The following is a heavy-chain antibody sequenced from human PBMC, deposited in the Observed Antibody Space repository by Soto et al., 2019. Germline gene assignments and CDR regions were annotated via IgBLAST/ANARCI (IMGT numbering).Heavy chain of an antibody. J-gene: IGHJ4*02. V-gene: IGHV4-59*01. CDR2: IYYSGST. CDR1: GGSISSYY. D-gene: IGHD3-22*01. CDR3: ASDPYYYDSTS. Sequence: SETLSLTCTVSGGSISSYYWSWIRQPPGKGLEWIGYIYYSGSTNYNPSLKSRVTISVDTSKNQFSLKLSSVTAADTAVYYCASDPYYYDSTSWGQGTLVTVSS.